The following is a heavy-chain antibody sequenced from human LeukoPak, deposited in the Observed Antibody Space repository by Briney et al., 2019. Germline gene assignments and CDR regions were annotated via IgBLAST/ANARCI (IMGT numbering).Heavy chain of an antibody. CDR3: AREPLGYDFWSGSALWDYFDY. V-gene: IGHV3-30*04. J-gene: IGHJ4*02. D-gene: IGHD3-3*01. Sequence: PGGSLRLSCAASGFTFSSYAMHWVRQAPGKGLEWVAVISYDGSNKYYADSVKVRFTISRDNSKNTLYLQMNSLRAEDTAVYYCAREPLGYDFWSGSALWDYFDYWGQGTLVTVSS. CDR2: ISYDGSNK. CDR1: GFTFSSYA.